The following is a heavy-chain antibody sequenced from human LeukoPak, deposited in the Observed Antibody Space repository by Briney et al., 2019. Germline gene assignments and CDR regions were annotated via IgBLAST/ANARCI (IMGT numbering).Heavy chain of an antibody. Sequence: GGSLRLSCAASGFTFSSYAMSWVRQAPGKGLEWVSAISGSGGSTYYADSVKGRFTISRENSKNTLYLQMNSLRAEDTAVYYCAKVGGGYCSSTSCSFDYWGQGTLVTVSS. CDR2: ISGSGGST. D-gene: IGHD2-2*01. J-gene: IGHJ4*02. V-gene: IGHV3-23*01. CDR1: GFTFSSYA. CDR3: AKVGGGYCSSTSCSFDY.